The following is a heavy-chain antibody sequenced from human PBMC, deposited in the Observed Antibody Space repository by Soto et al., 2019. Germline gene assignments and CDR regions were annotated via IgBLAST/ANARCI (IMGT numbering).Heavy chain of an antibody. J-gene: IGHJ3*02. CDR1: GFTFSSYA. CDR2: ISYDGSNK. Sequence: QVQLVESGGGVVQPGRSLRLSCAASGFTFSSYAMHWVRQAPGKGLEWVAVISYDGSNKYYADSVKGRFTISRDNSKNTRYLQMNSLRAEDRAVYYCARDKRNTMIVVVITNAFDIWGQGTMVTVSS. V-gene: IGHV3-30-3*01. D-gene: IGHD3-22*01. CDR3: ARDKRNTMIVVVITNAFDI.